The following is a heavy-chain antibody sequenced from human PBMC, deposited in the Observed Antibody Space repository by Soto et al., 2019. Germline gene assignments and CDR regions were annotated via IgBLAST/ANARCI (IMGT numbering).Heavy chain of an antibody. V-gene: IGHV4-39*01. D-gene: IGHD3-22*01. Sequence: PSETLSLPGRVSSCSISSNSYLWGWIRQPPGKGLEWIGAILYSGDTYYSESLKSRVTMSVDTAKNQFSLKLNSVTAADTAVYYCARQGRNTKIVILRHYATDFWGQGTAVTVSS. CDR1: SCSISSNSYL. CDR2: ILYSGDT. CDR3: ARQGRNTKIVILRHYATDF. J-gene: IGHJ6*02.